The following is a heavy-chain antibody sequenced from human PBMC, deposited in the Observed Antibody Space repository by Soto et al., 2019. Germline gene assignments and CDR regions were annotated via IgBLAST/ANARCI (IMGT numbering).Heavy chain of an antibody. V-gene: IGHV4-59*01. CDR2: ISYSGST. D-gene: IGHD3-22*01. CDR1: GGSIRSYY. J-gene: IGHJ4*02. CDR3: ARVSWYYYDSSATYYFDY. Sequence: SETLSLTCTVSGGSIRSYYRSWIRQPPGKGLEWIGYISYSGSTNYNPSLKSRVTISVDTSKNQFSLKLSSVTAADTAVYYCARVSWYYYDSSATYYFDYWGQGTLVTVSS.